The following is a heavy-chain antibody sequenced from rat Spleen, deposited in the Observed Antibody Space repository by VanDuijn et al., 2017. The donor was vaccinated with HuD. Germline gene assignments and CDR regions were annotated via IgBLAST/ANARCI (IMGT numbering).Heavy chain of an antibody. D-gene: IGHD1-11*01. CDR3: ARLEGPLDY. V-gene: IGHV5-46*01. Sequence: EVQLVESGGGLVQPGRSMKLSCAASGFTFSTFPMAWVRQAPTKGLEWVATLSYDASAPYYRDSVKGRFTISRDNAKSTLFLQMDSLRSEDTATYYCARLEGPLDYWGQGVMVTVSS. CDR1: GFTFSTFP. CDR2: LSYDASAP. J-gene: IGHJ2*01.